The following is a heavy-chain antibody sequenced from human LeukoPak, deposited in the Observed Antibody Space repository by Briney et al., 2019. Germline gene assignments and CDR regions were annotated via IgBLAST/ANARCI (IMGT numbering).Heavy chain of an antibody. CDR2: MSGSGDKI. CDR3: ARGRSGYCSGGSCRFYYFDY. CDR1: GFTFSTFS. D-gene: IGHD2-15*01. Sequence: LPGGSLRLSCAASGFTFSTFSLSWVRQAAGKGLEWVSGMSGSGDKIFYADSVKGRFTISRDNSKNTLYLQMNSLRAEDTAVYYCARGRSGYCSGGSCRFYYFDYWGQGTLVTVSS. J-gene: IGHJ4*02. V-gene: IGHV3-23*01.